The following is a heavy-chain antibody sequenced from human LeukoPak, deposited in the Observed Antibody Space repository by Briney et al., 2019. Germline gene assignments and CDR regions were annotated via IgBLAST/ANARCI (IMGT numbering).Heavy chain of an antibody. V-gene: IGHV4-34*01. J-gene: IGHJ6*03. CDR1: GGSFSGYY. CDR3: ARHSIAARLVYYYMDV. D-gene: IGHD6-6*01. Sequence: PSETLSLTCVVYGGSFSGYYWSWIRQPPGKGLEWIREIDQSGTTNYNTSLKGRVTISVDTSKKQFSLTLTSMTAADTAVYYCARHSIAARLVYYYMDVWGKGTTVTVSS. CDR2: IDQSGTT.